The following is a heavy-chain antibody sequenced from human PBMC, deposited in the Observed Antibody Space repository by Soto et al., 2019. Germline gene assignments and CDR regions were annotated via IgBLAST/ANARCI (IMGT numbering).Heavy chain of an antibody. J-gene: IGHJ4*02. CDR2: IKQDGSEK. CDR3: VKYCSGGSCSWFDY. D-gene: IGHD2-15*01. Sequence: EVQLVESGGGLVQPGGSLRLSCAASGFTFSTYWMSWLRQAPGKGLEWVANIKQDGSEKYYVDSVKGRFTISRDNAKNSLYLQMNSLRAEDTAVYYCVKYCSGGSCSWFDYWGQGTLVTVSS. V-gene: IGHV3-7*01. CDR1: GFTFSTYW.